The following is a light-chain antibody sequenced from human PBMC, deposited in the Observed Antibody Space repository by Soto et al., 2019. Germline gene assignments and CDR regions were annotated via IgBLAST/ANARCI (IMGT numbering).Light chain of an antibody. CDR1: KLGEKY. CDR3: QAWDSNTGV. J-gene: IGLJ3*02. CDR2: QDT. Sequence: SSELTQPPSVSVSPGQTASITCSGDKLGEKYACWYQQKAGQSPVLVIYQDTKRPSGIPERFSGSNSGNTATLTISGTQAMDEADYYCQAWDSNTGVFGGGPKLTVL. V-gene: IGLV3-1*01.